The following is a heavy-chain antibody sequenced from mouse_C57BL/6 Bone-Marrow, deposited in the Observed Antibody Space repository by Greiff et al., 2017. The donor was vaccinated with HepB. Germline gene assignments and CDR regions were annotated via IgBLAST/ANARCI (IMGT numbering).Heavy chain of an antibody. CDR3: ARYGGSSYGFAY. J-gene: IGHJ3*01. Sequence: QVQLQQPGAELVKPGASVKMSCKASGYTFTSYWITWVKQRPGQGLEWIGDIYPGSGSTNYNEKFKSKATLTVDTSSSTAYMQLSSLTSEDSAVYYRARYGGSSYGFAYWGQGTLVTVSA. CDR2: IYPGSGST. V-gene: IGHV1-55*01. CDR1: GYTFTSYW. D-gene: IGHD1-1*01.